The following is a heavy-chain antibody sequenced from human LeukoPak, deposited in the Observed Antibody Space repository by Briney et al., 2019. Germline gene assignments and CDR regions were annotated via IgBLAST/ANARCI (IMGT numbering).Heavy chain of an antibody. D-gene: IGHD1-7*01. CDR1: GFTFSSYD. Sequence: GGSLRLSCAASGFTFSSYDMHWVRQATGRGLEWVSSIGTAAGTYYPGSVKGRFTISRENAKNSLYLQMNSLRAGDTAVYYCARGPIVGITETKGYFDYWGQGILVTVSS. J-gene: IGHJ4*02. V-gene: IGHV3-13*01. CDR3: ARGPIVGITETKGYFDY. CDR2: IGTAAGT.